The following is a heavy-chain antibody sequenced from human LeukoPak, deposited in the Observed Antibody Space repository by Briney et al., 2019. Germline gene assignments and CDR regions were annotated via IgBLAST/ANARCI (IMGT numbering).Heavy chain of an antibody. CDR2: ISSSSSTI. V-gene: IGHV3-48*01. Sequence: GGSLRLSCAASGFTFSSYSMNWVRQAPGKGLEWVSYISSSSSTIYYADSVKGRFTISRDNAKNSLYLQMSSLRAEDTAVYYCARGRVITMVRGVLVHWGQGTLVTVSS. D-gene: IGHD3-10*01. CDR1: GFTFSSYS. CDR3: ARGRVITMVRGVLVH. J-gene: IGHJ5*02.